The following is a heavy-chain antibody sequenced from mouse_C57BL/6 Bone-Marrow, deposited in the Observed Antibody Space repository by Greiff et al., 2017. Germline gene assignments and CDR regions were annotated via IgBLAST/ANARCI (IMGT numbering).Heavy chain of an antibody. Sequence: VQLQQSGAELVRPGASVKLSCTASGFNIKDYYMHWVKQSPEQGLEWIGRIDPEDGDTEYAPKFQGKATMTADTSSNTAYLQLSSLTSENTAVYYCTIDGYWTWFAYWGQKPLVTVSA. V-gene: IGHV14-1*01. CDR1: GFNIKDYY. D-gene: IGHD2-3*01. CDR3: TIDGYWTWFAY. CDR2: IDPEDGDT. J-gene: IGHJ3*01.